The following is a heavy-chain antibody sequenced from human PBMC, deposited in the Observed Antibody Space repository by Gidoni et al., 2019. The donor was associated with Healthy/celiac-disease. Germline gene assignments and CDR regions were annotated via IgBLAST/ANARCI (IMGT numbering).Heavy chain of an antibody. CDR2: ISAYNGNT. V-gene: IGHV1-18*04. J-gene: IGHJ3*02. Sequence: QVQLVQSGAEVKKPGASVKVSCKASGYTFTSHGISWGRQAPGQGLEWMGWISAYNGNTNYAQKLQGRVTMTTDTSTSTAYMELRSLRSDDTAVYYCARDSGPFGYGQDAFDIWGQGTMVTVSS. CDR1: GYTFTSHG. CDR3: ARDSGPFGYGQDAFDI. D-gene: IGHD5-12*01.